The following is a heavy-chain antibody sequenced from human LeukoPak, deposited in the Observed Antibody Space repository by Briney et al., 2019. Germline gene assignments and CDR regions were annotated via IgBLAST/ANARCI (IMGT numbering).Heavy chain of an antibody. Sequence: SETLSLTCTVSHYSINSNYYWGWIRQHPGKGLEWIGSIYHSGSTYYSPSLKSRVTISVDTSKNQFSLKLTSVTAADTAVYYCARSSGYMSYWGQGTLVTVSS. J-gene: IGHJ4*02. CDR1: HYSINSNYY. D-gene: IGHD3-22*01. V-gene: IGHV4-38-2*02. CDR3: ARSSGYMSY. CDR2: IYHSGST.